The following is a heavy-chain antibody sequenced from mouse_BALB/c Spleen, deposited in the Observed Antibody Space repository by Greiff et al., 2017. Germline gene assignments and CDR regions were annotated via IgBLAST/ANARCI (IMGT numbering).Heavy chain of an antibody. D-gene: IGHD6-1*01. V-gene: IGHV5-6-5*01. CDR3: ARGASNFAYFDY. J-gene: IGHJ2*01. CDR2: ISSGGST. CDR1: GFTFSSYA. Sequence: DVKLVESGGGLVKPGGSLKLSCAASGFTFSSYAMSWVRQTPEKRLEWVASISSGGSTYYPDSVKGRFTISRDNARNILYLQMSSLRSEDTAMYYCARGASNFAYFDYWGQGTTLTVSS.